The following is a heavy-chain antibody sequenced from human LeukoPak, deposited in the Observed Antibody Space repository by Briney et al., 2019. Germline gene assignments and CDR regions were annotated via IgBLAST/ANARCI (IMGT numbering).Heavy chain of an antibody. Sequence: GSLRLSCAVSGITLSNYGMSWVRQAPGKGLEWVAGISDSGGSTKYADSVKGRFTISRDNPKNTLYLQMNSLRVEDTAVYFCAKRSVVIRVILVGFHKQAYYFDSWAREPWSPSPQ. CDR2: ISDSGGST. D-gene: IGHD3-22*01. CDR1: GITLSNYG. V-gene: IGHV3-23*01. J-gene: IGHJ4*02. CDR3: AKRSVVIRVILVGFHKQAYYFDS.